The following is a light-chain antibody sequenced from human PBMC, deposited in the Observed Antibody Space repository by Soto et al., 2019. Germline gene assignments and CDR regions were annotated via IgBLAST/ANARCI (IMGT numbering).Light chain of an antibody. CDR3: QQSYSTPWT. J-gene: IGKJ1*01. V-gene: IGKV1-39*01. CDR1: QNISRY. Sequence: DIQMTQSPSSRSASVGDRGTITCRASQNISRYLTGYQQKPGKAPNLLIYASSSLQSVVPSRFSGSGSGTDFTLTTSSLQPEDVATYYCQQSYSTPWTVGQGTKVEIK. CDR2: ASS.